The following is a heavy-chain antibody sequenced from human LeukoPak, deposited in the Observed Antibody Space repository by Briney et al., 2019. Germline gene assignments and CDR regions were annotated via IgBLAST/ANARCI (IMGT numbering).Heavy chain of an antibody. Sequence: PSETLSLTCAVSGYSISSGYYWGWIRQPPGKGLEWIGIIYHSGSTYYNPSLKSRVTISVDTSKNQFSLKLSSVTAADTAVYYCASFGYYDILTGYYILGTFDYWGQGTLVTVSS. J-gene: IGHJ4*02. V-gene: IGHV4-38-2*01. CDR2: IYHSGST. CDR3: ASFGYYDILTGYYILGTFDY. CDR1: GYSISSGYY. D-gene: IGHD3-9*01.